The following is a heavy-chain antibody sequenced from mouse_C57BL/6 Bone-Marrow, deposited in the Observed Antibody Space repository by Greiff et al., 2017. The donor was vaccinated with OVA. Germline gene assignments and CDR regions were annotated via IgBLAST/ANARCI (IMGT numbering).Heavy chain of an antibody. CDR2: IDPENGDT. CDR3: TTPYYYDAMDY. D-gene: IGHD1-1*01. J-gene: IGHJ4*01. Sequence: EVQLQQSGAELVRPGASVKLSCTASGFNIKDDYMHWVKQRPEQGLEWIGWIDPENGDTEYASKIQGKATITADTSSNTAYLQLSSLTSDDTAVYYCTTPYYYDAMDYWGQGTSVTVSS. V-gene: IGHV14-4*01. CDR1: GFNIKDDY.